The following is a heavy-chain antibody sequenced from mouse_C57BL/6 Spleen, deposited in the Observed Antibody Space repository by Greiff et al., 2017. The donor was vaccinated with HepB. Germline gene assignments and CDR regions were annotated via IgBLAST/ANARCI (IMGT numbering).Heavy chain of an antibody. Sequence: VQLQESGAELVRPGPSVKVSCKASGYAFTNYLIEWVKQRPGQGLEWIGVINPGSGGTNYNEKFKGKATLTADKSSSTAYMQLSSLTSEDSAVYFCARPYYSNYDYAMDYWGQGTSVTVSS. CDR1: GYAFTNYL. CDR3: ARPYYSNYDYAMDY. J-gene: IGHJ4*01. V-gene: IGHV1-54*01. D-gene: IGHD2-5*01. CDR2: INPGSGGT.